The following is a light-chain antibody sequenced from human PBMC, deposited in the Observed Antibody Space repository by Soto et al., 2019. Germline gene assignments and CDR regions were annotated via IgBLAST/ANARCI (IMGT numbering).Light chain of an antibody. J-gene: IGLJ3*02. V-gene: IGLV2-14*01. CDR1: SSDIGIYNF. CDR2: EVS. Sequence: QSALTQPASVSGSPGQSITIFCTGTSSDIGIYNFVSWYQQHPGKAPKLMICEVSNRPSGVSSRFSGSKSGNTASLTISGLRAEDEADYYCTSFTTTNIWVFGGGTKVTVL. CDR3: TSFTTTNIWV.